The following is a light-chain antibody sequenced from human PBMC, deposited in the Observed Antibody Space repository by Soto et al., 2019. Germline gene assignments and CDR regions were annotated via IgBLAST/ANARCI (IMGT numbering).Light chain of an antibody. CDR3: QQYNSYWT. CDR2: GAS. J-gene: IGKJ1*01. Sequence: EIVLTQSPGTLSLSPGERATLSCRASQTVSRDYLAWYHQRPGQAPRLLIYGASSRATGIPDRFSGSGSGTDFTLTISSLQPDDFATYYCQQYNSYWTFGQGTKVDIK. CDR1: QTVSRDY. V-gene: IGKV3-20*01.